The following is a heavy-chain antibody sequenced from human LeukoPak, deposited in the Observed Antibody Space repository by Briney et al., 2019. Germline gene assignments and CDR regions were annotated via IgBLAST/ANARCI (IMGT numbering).Heavy chain of an antibody. D-gene: IGHD2-2*01. V-gene: IGHV1-8*03. Sequence: GASVKVSYTASGYTFTSYDINWVRQATGQGLEWLGWMNPNSGNTGYEQKFQGRVTITRNTSISTANMGLSSLRSEDTAVYYCGRGVRSSTLRPGVYYMDVWGKGTTVTVS. CDR1: GYTFTSYD. CDR3: GRGVRSSTLRPGVYYMDV. J-gene: IGHJ6*03. CDR2: MNPNSGNT.